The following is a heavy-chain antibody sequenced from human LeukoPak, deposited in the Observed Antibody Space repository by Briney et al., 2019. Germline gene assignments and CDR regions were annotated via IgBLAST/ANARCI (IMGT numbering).Heavy chain of an antibody. CDR3: AKDRIASPPHWRFDP. V-gene: IGHV3-23*01. Sequence: GGSLRLSCAASGFTFRSYAMNWVRQAPGKGLEWVSAISGSGDSTYYADSVKGRFTISRDNSQNTLYLQMNSLGAEDTAIYYRAKDRIASPPHWRFDPWGQGTLVTVSS. CDR1: GFTFRSYA. J-gene: IGHJ5*02. CDR2: ISGSGDST. D-gene: IGHD6-6*01.